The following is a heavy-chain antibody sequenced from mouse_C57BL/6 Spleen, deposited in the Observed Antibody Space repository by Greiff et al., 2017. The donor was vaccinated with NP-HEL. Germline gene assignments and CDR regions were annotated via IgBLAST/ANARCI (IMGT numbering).Heavy chain of an antibody. CDR3: ARGGRTAHYYAMDY. CDR2: IYPGSGST. Sequence: VQLQQSGAELVKPGASVKMSCKASGYTFTSYWITWVKQRPGQGLEWIGDIYPGSGSTNYNEKFKSKATLTVDTSSSTAYMQPSSLTSEDSAVYDCARGGRTAHYYAMDYWGQGTSVTVSS. CDR1: GYTFTSYW. V-gene: IGHV1-55*01. D-gene: IGHD3-3*01. J-gene: IGHJ4*01.